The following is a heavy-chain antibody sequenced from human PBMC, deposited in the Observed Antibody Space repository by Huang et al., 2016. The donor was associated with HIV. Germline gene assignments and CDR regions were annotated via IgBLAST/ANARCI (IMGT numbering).Heavy chain of an antibody. CDR3: AKGGLGSPYRAQYFQH. J-gene: IGHJ1*01. CDR1: GFTFSSYG. D-gene: IGHD3-16*01. Sequence: QVQLVESGGGVVQPGGSLRLSCAASGFTFSSYGMHWVRQAPGKGLGWVAFIRYDGSNKDYANSVKGRFTISRDNSKNTLYLQMNSLRAEDTALYYCAKGGLGSPYRAQYFQHWGQGTLVTVSS. V-gene: IGHV3-30*02. CDR2: IRYDGSNK.